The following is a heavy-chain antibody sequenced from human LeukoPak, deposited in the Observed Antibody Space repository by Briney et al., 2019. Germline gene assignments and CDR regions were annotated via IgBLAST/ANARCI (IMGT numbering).Heavy chain of an antibody. V-gene: IGHV3-21*01. CDR1: GFTFSRYS. CDR2: ISSSSGYI. J-gene: IGHJ3*02. Sequence: GGSLRLSCAASGFTFSRYSMNWVRQAPGKGLEWVSSISSSSGYIYYADSVRGRFTISRDNAKNSLYLQMNSLRAEDTAVYYCARPRILVGASSDAIDIWGQGTMVTVSS. CDR3: ARPRILVGASSDAIDI. D-gene: IGHD1-26*01.